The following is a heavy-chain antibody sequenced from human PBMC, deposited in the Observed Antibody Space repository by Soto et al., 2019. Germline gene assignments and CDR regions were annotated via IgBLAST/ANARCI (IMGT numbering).Heavy chain of an antibody. V-gene: IGHV3-30-3*01. CDR2: ISYDGSNK. D-gene: IGHD5-12*01. CDR3: ARVYSGYGPLGY. CDR1: GFTFSSYG. Sequence: GGSLRLSCAASGFTFSSYGMHWVGQSPGKGLEWVAVISYDGSNKYYADSVKGRFTISRDNSKNTLYLQMNSLRAEDTAVYYCARVYSGYGPLGYWGQGTLVTVSS. J-gene: IGHJ4*02.